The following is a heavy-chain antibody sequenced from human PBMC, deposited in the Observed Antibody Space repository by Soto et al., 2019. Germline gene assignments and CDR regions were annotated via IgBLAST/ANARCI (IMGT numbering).Heavy chain of an antibody. V-gene: IGHV4-30-4*01. D-gene: IGHD2-2*01. J-gene: IGHJ4*02. CDR2: IYYSGNT. CDR1: GGSISSGDYY. CDR3: ARCSSTSSPRIFDY. Sequence: SETLSLTCTVSGGSISSGDYYWSWIRQPPGKGLEWIGYIYYSGNTYYDPSLKSRPTISVDTSKNQFSLKLTSVAAADTAVYYCARCSSTSSPRIFDYWGQGTLVTVSS.